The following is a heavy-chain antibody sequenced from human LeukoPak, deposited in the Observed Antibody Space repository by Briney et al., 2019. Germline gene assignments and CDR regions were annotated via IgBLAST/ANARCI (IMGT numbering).Heavy chain of an antibody. J-gene: IGHJ5*02. Sequence: SVKVSCKASGDTFSSYTISWVRQAPGRGLEWMGRIIPILGIANYAQKFQGRVTITADKSTSTAYMELSSLRSEDTAVYYCARAKKQGTTVTTGWFDPWGQGTLVTVSS. CDR2: IIPILGIA. CDR1: GDTFSSYT. D-gene: IGHD4-11*01. V-gene: IGHV1-69*02. CDR3: ARAKKQGTTVTTGWFDP.